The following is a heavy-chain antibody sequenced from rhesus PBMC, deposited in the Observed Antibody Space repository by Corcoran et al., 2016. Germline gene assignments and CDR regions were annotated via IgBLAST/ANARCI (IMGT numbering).Heavy chain of an antibody. V-gene: IGHV4-147*01. J-gene: IGHJ6*01. CDR3: ARDLRYEDDYGYYYYYGLDS. Sequence: QVQLQESGPGLVKPSETLSLTCAVSGYSISSNYWSWIRQPPGTGLEWIGYIYGSSGSTYYNPSLKSRVTISTDTSKNQFSLKLSSVTAADTAVYYCARDLRYEDDYGYYYYYGLDSWGQGVVVTVSS. D-gene: IGHD3-9*01. CDR2: IYGSSGST. CDR1: GYSISSNY.